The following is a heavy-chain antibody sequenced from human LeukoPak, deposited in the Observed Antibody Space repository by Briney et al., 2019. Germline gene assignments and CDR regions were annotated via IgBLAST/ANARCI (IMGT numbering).Heavy chain of an antibody. J-gene: IGHJ3*02. CDR1: GYSFTSYW. Sequence: GESLKISCKGSGYSFTSYWIGWVRQMPGKGLEWMGIIYPGDSDTRYSPSFQGQVTISADKSISTAYLQWSSLKASDTAMYYCARLRGAGAVEDAFDIWGQGTMVTVSS. D-gene: IGHD1-26*01. CDR3: ARLRGAGAVEDAFDI. CDR2: IYPGDSDT. V-gene: IGHV5-51*01.